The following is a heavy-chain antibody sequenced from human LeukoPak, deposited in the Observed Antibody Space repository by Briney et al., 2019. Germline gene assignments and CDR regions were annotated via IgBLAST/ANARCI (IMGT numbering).Heavy chain of an antibody. CDR1: GFTFSSYS. V-gene: IGHV3-48*01. CDR3: ARDFYGTDAFDI. J-gene: IGHJ3*02. CDR2: ISSSSSTI. D-gene: IGHD3-10*01. Sequence: GGSLRLSCAASGFTFSSYSMNWVRQAPGKGLEWVSYISSSSSTIYYADSVKGRFTISRDNSKNTLYLQMNSLRAEDTAVYYCARDFYGTDAFDIWGQGTMVTVSS.